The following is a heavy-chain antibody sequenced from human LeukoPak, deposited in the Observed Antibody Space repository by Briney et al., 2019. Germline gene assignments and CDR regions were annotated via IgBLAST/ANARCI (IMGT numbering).Heavy chain of an antibody. V-gene: IGHV3-7*01. CDR2: INPAGTET. Sequence: GGSLRLSCAASGFSFSAYWMTWVRQAPGSGLEWVANINPAGTETYYVDPVKGRFTVSRDNAKNLLYLQMNSLRAEDTAVYHCARFGYVAAVDVWGQGTLVTVSS. D-gene: IGHD2-15*01. CDR1: GFSFSAYW. J-gene: IGHJ4*02. CDR3: ARFGYVAAVDV.